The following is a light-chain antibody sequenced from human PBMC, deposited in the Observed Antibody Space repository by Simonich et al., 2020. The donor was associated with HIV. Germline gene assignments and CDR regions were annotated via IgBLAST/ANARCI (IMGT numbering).Light chain of an antibody. CDR3: QQYYSYPFT. Sequence: AIRMTQSLSSLSSSTGDRVTITCRASKGISSYLAWYQQKPGKAPKLLIYSASTLLSWVPSRFSGSGTGTDFTLTISCLQSEDFATYYCQQYYSYPFTFGPGTKVDIK. CDR2: SAS. J-gene: IGKJ3*01. CDR1: KGISSY. V-gene: IGKV1-8*01.